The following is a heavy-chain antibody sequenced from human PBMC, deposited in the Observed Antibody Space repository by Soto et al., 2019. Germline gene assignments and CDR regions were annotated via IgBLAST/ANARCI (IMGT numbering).Heavy chain of an antibody. CDR1: VGLSTSANW. CDR2: ISHSGIT. V-gene: IGHV4-4*02. CDR3: ARVLRGWFDP. J-gene: IGHJ5*02. Sequence: SETLSLTCAVSVGLSTSANWWTWVRQPPGGGLEWIGEISHSGITNYKASLKSRVTMSVDKTKNDVSLKLTSVTAADTAVYYCARVLRGWFDPWGQGTPVTVSS.